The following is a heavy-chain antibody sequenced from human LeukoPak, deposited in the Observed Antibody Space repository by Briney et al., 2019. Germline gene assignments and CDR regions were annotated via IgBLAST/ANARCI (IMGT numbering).Heavy chain of an antibody. CDR2: ITGSGGKT. CDR3: TRDPSALAGNFDY. V-gene: IGHV3-48*03. Sequence: PGGSLRLSCAASGFIFSTYEMNWVRQAPGRGLEWLSYITGSGGKTYYADSVKGRFTISRDNANKLLFLHMNSLRAEDTAVYYCTRDPSALAGNFDYWGQGTLVTVSS. CDR1: GFIFSTYE. J-gene: IGHJ4*02. D-gene: IGHD6-19*01.